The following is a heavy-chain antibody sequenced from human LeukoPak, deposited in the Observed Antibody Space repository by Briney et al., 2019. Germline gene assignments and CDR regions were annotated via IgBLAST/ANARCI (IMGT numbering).Heavy chain of an antibody. Sequence: PGRSLRLSCAASGFTFSSYGMHWVRQAPGKGLEWVAVIWYDGSNKYYADSVKGRFTISRDNSKNTLYLQMNSQRAEDTAVYYCARDMVVTAPWGFDPWGQGTLVTVSS. CDR1: GFTFSSYG. CDR3: ARDMVVTAPWGFDP. D-gene: IGHD2-21*02. J-gene: IGHJ5*02. CDR2: IWYDGSNK. V-gene: IGHV3-33*01.